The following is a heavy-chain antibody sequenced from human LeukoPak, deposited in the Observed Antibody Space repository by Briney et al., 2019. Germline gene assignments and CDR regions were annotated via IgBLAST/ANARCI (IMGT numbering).Heavy chain of an antibody. CDR2: INPSGGST. V-gene: IGHV1-46*01. CDR1: GYTFTGYY. D-gene: IGHD2-21*02. Sequence: ASVKVSCKASGYTFTGYYMHWVRQAPGQGLEWMGIINPSGGSTSYAQKFQGRVTMTRDMSTSTVYMELSSLRSEDTAVYYCARGVVTAISRGLFDYWGQGTLVTVSS. J-gene: IGHJ4*02. CDR3: ARGVVTAISRGLFDY.